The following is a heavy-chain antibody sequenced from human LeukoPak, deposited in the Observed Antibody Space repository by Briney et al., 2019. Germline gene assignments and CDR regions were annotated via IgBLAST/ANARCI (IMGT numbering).Heavy chain of an antibody. Sequence: SETLSLTCAVSGGSISSADFYWSWIRQHPGKGLEWIGLIYYSGSAYYNPSLKSRVSISIDTSKNQFSLTLNSVTAGDTAVYYCARGSDFFDYWGQGTLVTVSS. V-gene: IGHV4-31*11. CDR2: IYYSGSA. CDR1: GGSISSADFY. CDR3: ARGSDFFDY. J-gene: IGHJ4*02.